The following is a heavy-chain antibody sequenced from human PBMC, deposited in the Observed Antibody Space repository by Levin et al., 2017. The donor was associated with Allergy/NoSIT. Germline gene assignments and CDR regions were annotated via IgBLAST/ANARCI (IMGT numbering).Heavy chain of an antibody. D-gene: IGHD5-18*01. J-gene: IGHJ4*02. CDR3: ARVAGYSYGYYFDY. Sequence: SSETLSLTCAVSGGSISSGGYSWSWIRQPPGTGLEWIGNIYLSGSSNDNPSLKSRVTMSVDSSKNQFSLKLSYVTAADTAVYYCARVAGYSYGYYFDYWGPGTLVTVSS. V-gene: IGHV4-30-2*01. CDR2: IYLSGSS. CDR1: GGSISSGGYS.